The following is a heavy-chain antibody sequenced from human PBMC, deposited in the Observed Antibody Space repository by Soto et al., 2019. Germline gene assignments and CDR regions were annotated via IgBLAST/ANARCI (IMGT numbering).Heavy chain of an antibody. V-gene: IGHV4-59*01. CDR2: IYYGGNT. CDR3: ARGGMDYDSSGFDY. J-gene: IGHJ4*02. CDR1: GDSISGSY. D-gene: IGHD3-22*01. Sequence: SETLSLTCIVSGDSISGSYWSWIRQPPGKGLEWIGHIYYGGNTNYNPSLKSRVTISVDTSKNQFSLKLSSVTAADTAVYYCARGGMDYDSSGFDYWGQGTLVTVSS.